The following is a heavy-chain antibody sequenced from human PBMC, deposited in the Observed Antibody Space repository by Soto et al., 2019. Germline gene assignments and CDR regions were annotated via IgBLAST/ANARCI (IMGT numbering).Heavy chain of an antibody. CDR3: ARVTAGYETYYFDH. D-gene: IGHD5-12*01. V-gene: IGHV4-59*01. CDR2: IYYSGST. J-gene: IGHJ4*02. Sequence: PSETLSLTCTVSGGSISSYYWSWIRQPPGKGLEWIGYIYYSGSTNYNPSLKSRVTISVDTSKNQFSLKLSSVTAADTAVYYCARVTAGYETYYFDHWGQGTLVTV. CDR1: GGSISSYY.